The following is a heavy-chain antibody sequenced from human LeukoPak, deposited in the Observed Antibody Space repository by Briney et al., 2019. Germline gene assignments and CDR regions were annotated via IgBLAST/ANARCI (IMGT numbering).Heavy chain of an antibody. J-gene: IGHJ4*02. CDR1: GFTFSSYA. V-gene: IGHV3-23*01. CDR2: ISGSGGST. Sequence: GGSLRLSRAASGFTFSSYAMSWVRQAPGKGLEWVSAISGSGGSTNYADSVKGRFTISRDNSKNTLYLQMNSLRAEDTAVYYCAKMVDSYGTFDYWGQGTLVTVSS. CDR3: AKMVDSYGTFDY. D-gene: IGHD5-18*01.